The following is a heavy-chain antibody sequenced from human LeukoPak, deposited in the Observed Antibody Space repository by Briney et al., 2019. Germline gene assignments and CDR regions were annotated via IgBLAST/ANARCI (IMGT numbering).Heavy chain of an antibody. CDR1: GYTFTSYD. D-gene: IGHD3-22*01. CDR2: MNPNSGNT. J-gene: IGHJ4*02. Sequence: ASVKVSCKASGYTFTSYDINWVRQATGQGLEWMGWMNPNSGNTGYAQKFQGRVTMTRNTSISTAYMELSSLRSEDTAVYYCARVQPQNGYYYSSGMKDWGQGTLVTVSS. CDR3: ARVQPQNGYYYSSGMKD. V-gene: IGHV1-8*01.